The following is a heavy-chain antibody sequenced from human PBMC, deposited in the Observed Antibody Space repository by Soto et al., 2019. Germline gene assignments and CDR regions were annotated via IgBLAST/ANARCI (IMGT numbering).Heavy chain of an antibody. J-gene: IGHJ4*02. V-gene: IGHV3-23*01. CDR1: GFTFSSYA. Sequence: EVQLLESGGGLVQPGGSLRLSCAASGFTFSSYAMSWVRQAPGKGLEWVSAISGSGGSTYYADSVKGRFTISRDNSKNTLYLQMNSLRAEDTAVYYCAKEVVKIMITFGGVADYWGQGTLVTVSS. D-gene: IGHD3-16*01. CDR2: ISGSGGST. CDR3: AKEVVKIMITFGGVADY.